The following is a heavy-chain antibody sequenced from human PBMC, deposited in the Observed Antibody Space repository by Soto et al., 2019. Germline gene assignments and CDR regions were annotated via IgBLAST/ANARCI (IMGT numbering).Heavy chain of an antibody. CDR3: ASDYDGSGSYYRNYSGMDV. CDR2: MNPNSGNT. Sequence: ASVKVSCKASGYTFTSYDINWVRQATGQGLEWMGWMNPNSGNTGYAQKFQGRVTMTRNTSISTAYMELSSLRSEDTAVYYCASDYDGSGSYYRNYSGMDVWGQGTTVTVSS. V-gene: IGHV1-8*01. J-gene: IGHJ6*02. CDR1: GYTFTSYD. D-gene: IGHD3-10*01.